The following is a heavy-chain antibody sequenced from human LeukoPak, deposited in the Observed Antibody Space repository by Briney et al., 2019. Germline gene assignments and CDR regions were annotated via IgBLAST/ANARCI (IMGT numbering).Heavy chain of an antibody. Sequence: GASVKVSCKVSGYIFTSYGISWVRQAPGQGLEWMGWNSAYNGNTNYAQKLQGRVTMTTDTSTSTAYMELRSLRSDDTAVYYCARVRDYGDYDYYFDYWGQGTLVTVSS. J-gene: IGHJ4*02. V-gene: IGHV1-18*04. CDR1: GYIFTSYG. CDR3: ARVRDYGDYDYYFDY. CDR2: NSAYNGNT. D-gene: IGHD4-17*01.